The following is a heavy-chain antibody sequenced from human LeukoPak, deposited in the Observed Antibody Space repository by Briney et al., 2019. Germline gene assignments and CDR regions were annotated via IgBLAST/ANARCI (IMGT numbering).Heavy chain of an antibody. CDR3: ASLAYYYDSSGYPNEDAFDI. D-gene: IGHD3-22*01. CDR1: GFTFSSYE. V-gene: IGHV3-48*03. CDR2: ISSSATII. Sequence: GGSLRLSCAASGFTFSSYEMNWVRQAPGKGLEWVSYISSSATIIYYADSVKGRFTISRDNAKNSLYLQMNSLRDEDTAVYYCASLAYYYDSSGYPNEDAFDIWGQGTMVTVSS. J-gene: IGHJ3*02.